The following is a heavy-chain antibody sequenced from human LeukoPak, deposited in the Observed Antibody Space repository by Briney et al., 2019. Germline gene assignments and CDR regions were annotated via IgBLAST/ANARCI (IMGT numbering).Heavy chain of an antibody. D-gene: IGHD3-3*01. V-gene: IGHV3-7*01. CDR1: GFTFSTYW. J-gene: IGHJ4*02. CDR2: IKEDGSAT. Sequence: GGSLRLSCAASGFTFSTYWMTWVRQAPGKGPEWVANIKEDGSATYYVDSVKGRFTISRDNAKKSLYLQMNSLRAEDTAVYYCARELPPLEKYYFDYWGQGTLVTVSS. CDR3: ARELPPLEKYYFDY.